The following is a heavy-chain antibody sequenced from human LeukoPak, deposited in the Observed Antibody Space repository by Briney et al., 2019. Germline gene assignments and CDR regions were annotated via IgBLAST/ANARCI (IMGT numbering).Heavy chain of an antibody. CDR3: RVLRYFDWLYFDY. CDR1: GFTFSSYW. CDR2: IKQDVTEK. Sequence: GGSLRLSCAASGFTFSSYWMSWVRQAPGKGLEWVAYIKQDVTEKYYVDSVKGRFSISRDNAKNSLYLQMNSLRAEDTAVYYCRVLRYFDWLYFDYWGQGTLVTVSS. J-gene: IGHJ4*02. V-gene: IGHV3-7*01. D-gene: IGHD3-9*01.